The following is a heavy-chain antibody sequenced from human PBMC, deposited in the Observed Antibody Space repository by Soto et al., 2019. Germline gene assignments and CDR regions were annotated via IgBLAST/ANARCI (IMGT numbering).Heavy chain of an antibody. V-gene: IGHV3-48*02. CDR2: ISSTGDLL. J-gene: IGHJ4*02. CDR1: GFTVSDYS. D-gene: IGHD2-21*01. Sequence: ESGGRVVQPGGSLRLSCTASGFTVSDYSVNWVRQAPGKGLEWISYISSTGDLLLYADSVKGRFTIARDIAKNSLYLQMDSLRDEDSAVYYCATWAIAVGGEGFWGQGTLVTVSS. CDR3: ATWAIAVGGEGF.